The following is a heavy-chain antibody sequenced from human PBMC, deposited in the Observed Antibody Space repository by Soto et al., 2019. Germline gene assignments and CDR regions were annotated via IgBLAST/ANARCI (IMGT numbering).Heavy chain of an antibody. D-gene: IGHD6-6*01. Sequence: GGSLRLSCAASGFTFSSYAMHWVRQAPGKGLEWVAVISYDGSNKYYADSVKGRFTISRDNSKNTLYLQMNSLRAEDTAVYYCAREGSSELYYYHGMDVWGQGTTVTVSS. J-gene: IGHJ6*02. CDR1: GFTFSSYA. CDR3: AREGSSELYYYHGMDV. V-gene: IGHV3-30-3*01. CDR2: ISYDGSNK.